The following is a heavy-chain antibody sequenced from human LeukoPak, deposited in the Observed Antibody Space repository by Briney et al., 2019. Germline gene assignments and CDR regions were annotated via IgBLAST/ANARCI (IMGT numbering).Heavy chain of an antibody. CDR1: GGTFSSYG. V-gene: IGHV1-69*13. CDR2: IIPIFGTP. D-gene: IGHD5-24*01. CDR3: ARGKRWLNFDY. J-gene: IGHJ4*02. Sequence: SVKVSCKASGGTFSSYGISWVRQAPGQGLEWMGGIIPIFGTPNYAQKFQGRVTITADESTSTAYMELSSLRSEDTAVYYCARGKRWLNFDYWGQGTLVTVSS.